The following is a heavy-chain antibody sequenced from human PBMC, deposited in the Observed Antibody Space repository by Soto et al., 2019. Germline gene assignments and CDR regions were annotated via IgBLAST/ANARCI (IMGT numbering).Heavy chain of an antibody. CDR2: IYYSGST. V-gene: IGHV4-39*01. D-gene: IGHD4-4*01. CDR3: ARPVASRDSNYGGYYMDV. Sequence: AEIHCLPSTVSGGYIRSSGYYRGRISKTPGKGLEWIGSIYYSGSTYYNPSLKSRVTISVDTSKNQFSLKLSSVTAADTAVYYCARPVASRDSNYGGYYMDVCGKGTTVSSP. J-gene: IGHJ6*03. CDR1: GGYIRSSGYY.